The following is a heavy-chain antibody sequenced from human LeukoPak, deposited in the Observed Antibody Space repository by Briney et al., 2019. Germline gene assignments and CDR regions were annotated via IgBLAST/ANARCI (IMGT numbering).Heavy chain of an antibody. J-gene: IGHJ4*02. CDR1: GGSISSYY. Sequence: SETLSLTCTVSGGSISSYYWSWIRQPAGKGLEWIGRIYTSGSTNYNPSLKSRVTMSVDTSKNQFSLKLSSVTAADTAVYYCARGRYYYGSGTSRKTYYFDYWGQGTLVTVSS. CDR2: IYTSGST. D-gene: IGHD3-10*01. CDR3: ARGRYYYGSGTSRKTYYFDY. V-gene: IGHV4-4*07.